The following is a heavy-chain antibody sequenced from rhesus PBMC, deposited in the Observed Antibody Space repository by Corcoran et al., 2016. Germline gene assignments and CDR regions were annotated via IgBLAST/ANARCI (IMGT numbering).Heavy chain of an antibody. Sequence: QVQLQESGPGLVKPSETLSLTCAVSGGSISDDYYWSWIRQPPGKGLEWIGYIYGSGGGTKYNPSLKNRVTISIDTSKNQFSRKLSSVTAADTAVYYCAREVIAAAGMDYWGQGVLVTVSS. J-gene: IGHJ4*01. CDR1: GGSISDDYY. V-gene: IGHV4-106*01. D-gene: IGHD6-31*01. CDR3: AREVIAAAGMDY. CDR2: IYGSGGGT.